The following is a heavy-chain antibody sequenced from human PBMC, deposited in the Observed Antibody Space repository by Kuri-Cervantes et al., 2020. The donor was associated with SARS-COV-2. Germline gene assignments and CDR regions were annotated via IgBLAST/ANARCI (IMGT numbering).Heavy chain of an antibody. CDR2: MNPNSGNT. CDR3: ASGYSYGHTPDYYYYGMDV. CDR1: GFTFTSSA. J-gene: IGHJ6*02. Sequence: ASVQVSCKASGFTFTSSAVQWVRQARGQRLEWMGWMNPNSGNTGYAQKFQGRVTITRDTSASTAYMELSSLRSEDTAVYYCASGYSYGHTPDYYYYGMDVWGQGTTVTVSS. D-gene: IGHD5-18*01. V-gene: IGHV1-8*03.